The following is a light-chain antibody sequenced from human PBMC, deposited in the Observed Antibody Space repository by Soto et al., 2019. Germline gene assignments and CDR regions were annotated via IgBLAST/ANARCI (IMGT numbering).Light chain of an antibody. Sequence: EIVLTQSPGILYLSPGDRATLSCRASQTISSGFLAWYQQRVGQAPRLLIYDASNRATGVPDRFSGSGSGTDFSLTISRLEPEDFAVYHCQQYSSSPRTFGQGTRLEIK. V-gene: IGKV3-20*01. CDR3: QQYSSSPRT. J-gene: IGKJ5*01. CDR2: DAS. CDR1: QTISSGF.